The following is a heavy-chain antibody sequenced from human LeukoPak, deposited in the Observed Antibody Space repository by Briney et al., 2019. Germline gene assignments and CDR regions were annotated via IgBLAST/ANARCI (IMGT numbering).Heavy chain of an antibody. CDR2: IHGNGETT. CDR3: GRDPNGDYVGAFEF. D-gene: IGHD3-16*01. CDR1: GFMFSRYG. Sequence: GGSVRLSCVGSGFMFSRYGLIWVRQAPGKGLEWVSGIHGNGETTYYGDSVKGRFTISRDNSKSTLYLQMKSLRVEDTAEYFCGRDPNGDYVGAFEFWGQGTKVAVSS. V-gene: IGHV3-23*01. J-gene: IGHJ3*01.